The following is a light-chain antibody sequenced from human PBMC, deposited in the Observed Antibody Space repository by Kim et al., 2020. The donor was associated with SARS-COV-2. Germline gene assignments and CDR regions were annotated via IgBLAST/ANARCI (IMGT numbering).Light chain of an antibody. J-gene: IGKJ1*01. CDR1: QDITTA. Sequence: GDRVTINCRASQDITTALAWDQQKLGKTPKLLMYDFSTLESGDPSRFRGSGSGTESTFTIGSLQPEDFATYYCQQTKNYPRTFRQGTTV. V-gene: IGKV1D-13*01. CDR3: QQTKNYPRT. CDR2: DFS.